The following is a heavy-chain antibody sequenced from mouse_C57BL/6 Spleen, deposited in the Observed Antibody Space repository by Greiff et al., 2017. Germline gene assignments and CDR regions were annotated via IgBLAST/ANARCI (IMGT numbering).Heavy chain of an antibody. CDR1: GYAFSSYW. J-gene: IGHJ1*03. Sequence: QVQLQQSGAELVKPGASVKISCKASGYAFSSYWMNWVKQRPGKGLEWIGQIYPGDGDTNYNGKFKGKATLTADKSSSTAYMQLSSLTSEDSAVYFCARFDYCSSLYFDVWGTGTTVTVSS. CDR2: IYPGDGDT. CDR3: ARFDYCSSLYFDV. V-gene: IGHV1-80*01. D-gene: IGHD1-1*01.